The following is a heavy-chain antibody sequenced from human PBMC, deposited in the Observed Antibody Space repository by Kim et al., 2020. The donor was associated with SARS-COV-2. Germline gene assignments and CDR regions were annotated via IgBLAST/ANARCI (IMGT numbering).Heavy chain of an antibody. Sequence: GGSLILSCAASGFTFRSRHCMSWVRQSSGKVRESVDNINEDEREKLYMNSVKGRFTISRDNDQNSLYLQMDSLRAEDTAVYYCARDKGALEYWCQVTLVTVSS. V-gene: IGHV3-7*01. CDR2: INEDEREK. D-gene: IGHD1-26*01. CDR3: ARDKGALEY. J-gene: IGHJ4*02. CDR1: GFTFRSRHC.